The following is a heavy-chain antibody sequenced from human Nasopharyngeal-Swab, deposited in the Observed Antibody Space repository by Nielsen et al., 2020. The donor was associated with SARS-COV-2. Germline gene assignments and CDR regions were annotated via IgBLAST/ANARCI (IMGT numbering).Heavy chain of an antibody. Sequence: GESLKISCAASGSTFSSYDMHWVRQATGKGLEWVSAIGTAGDTYYPGSVKGRFTISRENAKNSLYLQMNSLRAGDTAVYYCARERTDCSGGSCYSYGTDVWGQGTTVTVSS. CDR3: ARERTDCSGGSCYSYGTDV. CDR1: GSTFSSYD. V-gene: IGHV3-13*01. CDR2: IGTAGDT. D-gene: IGHD2-15*01. J-gene: IGHJ6*02.